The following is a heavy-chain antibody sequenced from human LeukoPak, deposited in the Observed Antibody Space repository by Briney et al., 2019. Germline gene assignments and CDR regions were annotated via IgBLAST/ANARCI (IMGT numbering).Heavy chain of an antibody. CDR3: ARLPSDSSGWYRFDY. CDR1: GGSISSGSYY. J-gene: IGHJ4*02. V-gene: IGHV4-39*01. D-gene: IGHD6-19*01. Sequence: SETLSLTCTVSGGSISSGSYYWGWIRQPPGKGLEWIGSIYYSGSTYYNPSLKSRVTISVDTSKTQFSLKLSSVTAADTAVYYCARLPSDSSGWYRFDYWGQGTLVIVS. CDR2: IYYSGST.